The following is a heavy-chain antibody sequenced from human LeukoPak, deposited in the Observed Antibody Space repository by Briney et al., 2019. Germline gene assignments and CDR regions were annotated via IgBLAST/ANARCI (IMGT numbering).Heavy chain of an antibody. CDR3: ARTADYYDSAFDI. D-gene: IGHD3-22*01. V-gene: IGHV4-4*07. CDR2: IYTSGST. J-gene: IGHJ3*02. Sequence: SETLSLTCTVSGGSISSYYWSWIRQPAGKGLEWIGRIYTSGSTNYNPSLKNRVTMSLDTSKNQFSLKLSSVTAADTAVYYCARTADYYDSAFDIWGQGTMVTVSS. CDR1: GGSISSYY.